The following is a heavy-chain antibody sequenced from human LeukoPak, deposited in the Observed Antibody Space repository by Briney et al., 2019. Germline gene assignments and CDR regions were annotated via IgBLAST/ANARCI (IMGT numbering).Heavy chain of an antibody. V-gene: IGHV4-30-4*08. CDR2: IYYSGST. CDR1: GGSISSGDYY. CDR3: ARRIIAVNAFDI. J-gene: IGHJ3*02. Sequence: SETLSLTCTVSGGSISSGDYYWSWIRQPPGKGLEWIGYIYYSGSTYYNPSLKSQVIISVDTSKNQFSLKLSSVTAADTAVYYCARRIIAVNAFDIWGQGTMVTVSS. D-gene: IGHD2/OR15-2a*01.